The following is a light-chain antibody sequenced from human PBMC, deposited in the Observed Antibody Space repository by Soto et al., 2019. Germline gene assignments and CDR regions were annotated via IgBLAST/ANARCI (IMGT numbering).Light chain of an antibody. CDR2: DVS. Sequence: QSVLTQPASVSGSPGQSITISCTGTSSDVGDYNYVSWYQHHPGKAPKLMTYDVSNRPSGGSNRFSGSKSGNTAALTISGLQAEDEADYYCSSYTSSNTYVFGAGTKDTVL. CDR1: SSDVGDYNY. CDR3: SSYTSSNTYV. V-gene: IGLV2-14*01. J-gene: IGLJ1*01.